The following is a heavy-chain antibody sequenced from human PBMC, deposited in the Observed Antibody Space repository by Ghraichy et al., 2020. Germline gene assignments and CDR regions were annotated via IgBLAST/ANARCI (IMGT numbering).Heavy chain of an antibody. CDR3: ARAVGSGYTNGYYDI. CDR1: GFTFSDYS. V-gene: IGHV3-11*01. CDR2: ISDSGNTI. Sequence: GGSLRLSCAASGFTFSDYSMNWIRQAPGKGLEWVSYISDSGNTIYYADSVRGRFTISRDNAKRSLLLQMNSLRGEDTAVYYCARAVGSGYTNGYYDIWSQGTLVTVAS. D-gene: IGHD5-18*01. J-gene: IGHJ4*02.